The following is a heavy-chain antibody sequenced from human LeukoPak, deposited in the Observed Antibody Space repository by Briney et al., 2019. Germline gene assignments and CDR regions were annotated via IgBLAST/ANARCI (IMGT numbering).Heavy chain of an antibody. D-gene: IGHD6-6*01. V-gene: IGHV3-48*03. Sequence: GGSLRLSCAASGFTFSSYEMNWVRQAPGKGLEWVSYISSSGSTIYYADSVKGRFTISRDNAKNSLYLQMNSLRAEDTAVYYCARDPNSSSSYYYYNYYMDVWGKGTTVTVSS. CDR1: GFTFSSYE. CDR2: ISSSGSTI. J-gene: IGHJ6*03. CDR3: ARDPNSSSSYYYYNYYMDV.